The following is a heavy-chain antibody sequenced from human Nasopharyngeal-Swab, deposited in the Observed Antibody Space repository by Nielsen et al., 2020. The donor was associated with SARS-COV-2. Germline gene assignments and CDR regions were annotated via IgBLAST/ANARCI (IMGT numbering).Heavy chain of an antibody. CDR1: GFTFRSYA. V-gene: IGHV3-23*01. Sequence: GESLRLSCAASGFTFRSYAISWVRQAPGKGLEWVSVISGSDYTTYYADSVKGRFTISRDNSKNTVNLQMNSLRVEDTAIYYCAKDRDSGDDSDDYYHYYGMDVWGQGTTVTVFS. D-gene: IGHD5-12*01. CDR3: AKDRDSGDDSDDYYHYYGMDV. CDR2: ISGSDYTT. J-gene: IGHJ6*02.